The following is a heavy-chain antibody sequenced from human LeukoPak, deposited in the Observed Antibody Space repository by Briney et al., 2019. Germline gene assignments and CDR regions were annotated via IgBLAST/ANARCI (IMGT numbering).Heavy chain of an antibody. V-gene: IGHV1-69*05. CDR3: AREGSSGWYDLGAFDI. J-gene: IGHJ3*02. Sequence: GASVKVSCKASGGTFSSYAISWVRQAPGQGLEWMGRIIPIFGTANYAQKFQGRVAITTDESTSTAYMELGSLRSEDTAVYYCAREGSSGWYDLGAFDIWGQGTMVTVSS. CDR1: GGTFSSYA. D-gene: IGHD6-19*01. CDR2: IIPIFGTA.